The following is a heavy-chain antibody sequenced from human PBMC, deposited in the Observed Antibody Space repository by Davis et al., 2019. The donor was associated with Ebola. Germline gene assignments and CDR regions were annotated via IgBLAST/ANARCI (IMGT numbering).Heavy chain of an antibody. D-gene: IGHD2-15*01. CDR3: ARRGLLLQNYYYGMDV. V-gene: IGHV1-2*04. CDR2: INPNSGGT. CDR1: GYTFTGYY. J-gene: IGHJ6*02. Sequence: ASVKVSCKASGYTFTGYYMHWMRQAPGQGLEWMGWINPNSGGTNYAQKFQGWVTMTRDTSISTAYMELSSLRSEDTAVYYCARRGLLLQNYYYGMDVWGQGTTVTVSS.